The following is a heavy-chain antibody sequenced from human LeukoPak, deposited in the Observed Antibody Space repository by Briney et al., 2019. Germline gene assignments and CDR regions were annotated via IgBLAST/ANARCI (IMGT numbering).Heavy chain of an antibody. D-gene: IGHD3-16*01. CDR3: AXRIRXDYVWGSYPPRYGMDV. J-gene: IGHJ6*02. CDR2: INHSGST. CDR1: GGSFSGYY. V-gene: IGHV4-34*01. Sequence: SETLSLTCAVYGGSFSGYYWSWIRQPPGKGLEWIGEINHSGSTNYNPSLKSRVTISVDTSKNQFSLKLSSVTAAVTAVYYCAXRIRXDYVWGSYPPRYGMDVWGQGTTVTVSS.